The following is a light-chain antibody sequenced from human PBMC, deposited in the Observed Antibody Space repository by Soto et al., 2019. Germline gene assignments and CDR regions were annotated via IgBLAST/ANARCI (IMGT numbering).Light chain of an antibody. Sequence: DIVMTQSPDSLAVSLGERATINCKSSQNVFYSSNNKNYLAWFQQKPGQPPKLLFYWAATRESGVPDRFSGSGSGTDFTLAITSLQAEDVAVYYCQQYYDTPFTFGPGTRVDI. CDR2: WAA. CDR1: QNVFYSSNNKNY. CDR3: QQYYDTPFT. J-gene: IGKJ3*01. V-gene: IGKV4-1*01.